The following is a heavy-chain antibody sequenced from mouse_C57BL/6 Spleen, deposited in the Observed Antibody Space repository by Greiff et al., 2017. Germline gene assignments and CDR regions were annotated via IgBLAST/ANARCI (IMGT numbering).Heavy chain of an antibody. CDR2: IYPGSGST. CDR3: ASVYDYDYAMDY. V-gene: IGHV1-55*01. CDR1: GYTFTSYW. D-gene: IGHD2-4*01. Sequence: QVQLQQPGAELVKPGASVKMSCKASGYTFTSYWITWVKQRPGQGLEWIGDIYPGSGSTNYNEKFKSKATLTVDTSASTAYMQLSSLTSEDSAVYYCASVYDYDYAMDYWGQGTSVTVSS. J-gene: IGHJ4*01.